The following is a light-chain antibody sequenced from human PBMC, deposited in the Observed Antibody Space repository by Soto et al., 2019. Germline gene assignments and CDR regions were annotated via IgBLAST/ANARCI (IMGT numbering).Light chain of an antibody. CDR2: EVS. CDR1: SSDVGGYKY. V-gene: IGLV2-14*01. CDR3: SSYTSSSTYV. Sequence: QSVLTQPASVSGSPGQSITISCTGTSSDVGGYKYVSWSQQHPGKAPQLIIYEVSNRPSGVSNRFSGSKSGNTASLTISGLQAEDEGDYYCSSYTSSSTYVFGTGTKVTVL. J-gene: IGLJ1*01.